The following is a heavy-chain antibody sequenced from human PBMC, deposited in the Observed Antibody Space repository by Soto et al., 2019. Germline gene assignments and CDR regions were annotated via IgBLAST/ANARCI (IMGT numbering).Heavy chain of an antibody. V-gene: IGHV3-33*01. J-gene: IGHJ4*02. D-gene: IGHD3-22*01. CDR3: ARDSSGYSDY. CDR2: IWYDGSNK. Sequence: QVQLVESGGGVVQPGRSLRLSCAASGFTFSSYGMHWVRQASGKGLEWVAVIWYDGSNKYYADSVKGRFTISRDNSKNTLYLQMNSLRAEDTAVYYCARDSSGYSDYWGQGTLVTVSS. CDR1: GFTFSSYG.